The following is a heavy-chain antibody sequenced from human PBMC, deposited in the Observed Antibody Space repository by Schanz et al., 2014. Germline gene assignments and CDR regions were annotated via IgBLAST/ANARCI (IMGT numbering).Heavy chain of an antibody. J-gene: IGHJ1*01. CDR3: ASGVHVSSLQKGLQF. CDR1: GFDFNSYS. CDR2: IDTSSSTR. D-gene: IGHD3-10*01. Sequence: EVRLVESGGGLVQPGGSLRLSCEASGFDFNSYSMNWVRQVPGKGLEWLSYIDTSSSTRHYADSVKGRVTISRDNAKNSVSLQRRRLRVEDTAVYYCASGVHVSSLQKGLQFWGRGTLVIVAS. V-gene: IGHV3-48*01.